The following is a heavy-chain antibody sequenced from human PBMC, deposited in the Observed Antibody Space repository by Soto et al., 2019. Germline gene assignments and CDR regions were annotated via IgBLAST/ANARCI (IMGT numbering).Heavy chain of an antibody. J-gene: IGHJ4*02. Sequence: PGGSLRLSCAASGFTFSIYDMHWVRQATGKGLEWVSAIGTAGDTYYPGSVKGRFTISRENAKNFLYLQMNSLRAEDTAVYYCARAHQRGGSSPPPAPIDYWGQGILVTVSS. CDR3: ARAHQRGGSSPPPAPIDY. D-gene: IGHD2-15*01. CDR1: GFTFSIYD. CDR2: IGTAGDT. V-gene: IGHV3-13*01.